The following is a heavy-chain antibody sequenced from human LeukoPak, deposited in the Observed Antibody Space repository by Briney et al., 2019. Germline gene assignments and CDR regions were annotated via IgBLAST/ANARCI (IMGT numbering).Heavy chain of an antibody. CDR1: GDSISGSHW. V-gene: IGHV4-4*02. CDR3: AKSGDYRFDP. D-gene: IGHD4-11*01. J-gene: IGHJ5*02. Sequence: SETLSLTCAVSGDSISGSHWWTWVRPPPGKGLEWIGEIYHSGSTNYNPSLKSRVTISVDKSENHFSLTLRSVTAADTAVYYCAKSGDYRFDPWGQGTLVTVSS. CDR2: IYHSGST.